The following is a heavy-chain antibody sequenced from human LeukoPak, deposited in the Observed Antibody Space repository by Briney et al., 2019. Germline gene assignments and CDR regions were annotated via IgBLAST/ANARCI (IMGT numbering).Heavy chain of an antibody. V-gene: IGHV3-23*01. CDR1: GFTFSSCA. D-gene: IGHD2-15*01. CDR3: AREGESPGGYEYYGMDV. Sequence: GGSLRLSCAASGFTFSSCAMSWVRQAPGKGLEWVSAISGSGASTYYADSVKGRFTISRDDAKTSVYLQVNSLRVEDTAVYYCAREGESPGGYEYYGMDVWGKGTTVAVSS. CDR2: ISGSGAST. J-gene: IGHJ6*04.